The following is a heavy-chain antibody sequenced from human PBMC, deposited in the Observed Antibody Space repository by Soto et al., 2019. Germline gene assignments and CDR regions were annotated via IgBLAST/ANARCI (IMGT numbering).Heavy chain of an antibody. CDR2: IYYSGST. V-gene: IGHV4-39*01. J-gene: IGHJ3*02. CDR3: ARSVTTNAFDI. Sequence: SETLSLTCTVSGGSISSSTYYWGWIRQPPGKGLEWIGSIYYSGSTYYNPSLKSRVTISVDTSKNQFSLKLSSVTAADTAVFYCARSVTTNAFDIWGQGTMVTVSS. D-gene: IGHD4-17*01. CDR1: GGSISSSTYY.